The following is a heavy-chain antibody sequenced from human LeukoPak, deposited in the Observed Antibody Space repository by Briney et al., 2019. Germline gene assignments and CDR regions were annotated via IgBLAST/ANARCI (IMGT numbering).Heavy chain of an antibody. V-gene: IGHV4-34*01. CDR2: INHSGST. CDR1: GGSFSGYY. D-gene: IGHD3-16*01. CDR3: ARHRPGERRFDP. Sequence: PSETLSLTCAVYGGSFSGYYWSWIRQPPGKGLEWIGEINHSGSTNYNPSLKSRVTISVDTSKNLFSLKFTSVTAADTAVYYCARHRPGERRFDPWGQGTLVTVSS. J-gene: IGHJ5*02.